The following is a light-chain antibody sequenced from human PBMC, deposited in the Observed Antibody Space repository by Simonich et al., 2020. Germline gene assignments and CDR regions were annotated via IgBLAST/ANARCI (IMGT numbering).Light chain of an antibody. CDR3: SSYTSSSTLGV. V-gene: IGLV2-14*01. CDR2: DVS. J-gene: IGLJ2*01. Sequence: QSALTQPASVSGSPGQSITIYCTGTSSDVGGYNYVSWYQQHPGKAPKLMIYDVSKGPSGVSNRFSGSKSGNTASLTISGLQAEDEADYYCSSYTSSSTLGVFGGGTKLTVL. CDR1: SSDVGGYNY.